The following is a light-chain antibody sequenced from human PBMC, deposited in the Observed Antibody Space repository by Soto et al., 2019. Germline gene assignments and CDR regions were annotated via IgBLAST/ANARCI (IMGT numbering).Light chain of an antibody. V-gene: IGLV2-8*01. CDR1: SSDVGGYNY. CDR3: SSYGGRTLFV. J-gene: IGLJ1*01. CDR2: EVN. Sequence: SALTQPPSASGSPGQSVTIACTGTSSDVGGYNYVSWFQHHPGKAPKLLIHEVNKRPSGVPDRFSGSKSGNTASLTVSGLQDEDEADYYCSSYGGRTLFVFGTGTKVTV.